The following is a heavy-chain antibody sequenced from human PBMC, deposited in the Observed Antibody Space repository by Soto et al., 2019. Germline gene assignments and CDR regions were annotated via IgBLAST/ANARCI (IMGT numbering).Heavy chain of an antibody. CDR3: ARGDPEARYFDL. CDR1: GGSVRSGGYY. V-gene: IGHV4-30-4*01. J-gene: IGHJ2*01. CDR2: IYHTGSA. Sequence: QVQLQESGPGLVRASQPLSLTCTVSGGSVRSGGYYWSWIRQPPGTGLQWIGYIYHTGSAYYNPSFKGRVXXXVXXSKNQFSLKLTSVTAADTAVYYCARGDPEARYFDLWGRGSLVTVSS.